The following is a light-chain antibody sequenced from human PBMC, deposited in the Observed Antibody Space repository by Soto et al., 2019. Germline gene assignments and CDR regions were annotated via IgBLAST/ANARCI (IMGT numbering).Light chain of an antibody. Sequence: QSALTQPASVSGSLGQSITISCTGTSSDVGGYNYVSWYQHHPGKAPKVMIYEVSNRPSGVSNRFSGSKSGNTASLTISGLQAEDEADYYCSSYTNTITFYVFXTGTKVTVL. CDR1: SSDVGGYNY. V-gene: IGLV2-14*01. CDR2: EVS. CDR3: SSYTNTITFYV. J-gene: IGLJ1*01.